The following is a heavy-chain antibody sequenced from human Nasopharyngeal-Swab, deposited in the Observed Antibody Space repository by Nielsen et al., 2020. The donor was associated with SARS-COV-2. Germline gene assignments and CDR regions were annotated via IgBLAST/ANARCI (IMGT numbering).Heavy chain of an antibody. CDR3: AGGGWYYGVGN. J-gene: IGHJ4*02. V-gene: IGHV4-34*01. CDR2: IYYSGST. Sequence: GSLRLSCAVYGGSFSGYYWSWIRQPPGKGLEWIGSIYYSGSTYYNPSLKSRVTISVDTSKNQFSLKLSSVTAADTAVYYCAGGGWYYGVGNWGQGTLVTVSS. CDR1: GGSFSGYY. D-gene: IGHD6-19*01.